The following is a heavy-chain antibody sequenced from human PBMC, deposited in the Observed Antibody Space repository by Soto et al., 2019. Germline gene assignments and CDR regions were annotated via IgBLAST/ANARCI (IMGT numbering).Heavy chain of an antibody. V-gene: IGHV1-69*13. CDR1: GGTFSSYS. CDR3: AREGRGIQGTYYYYGMDV. D-gene: IGHD3-10*01. CDR2: IIPIFGTA. J-gene: IGHJ6*02. Sequence: ASVKGSCKASGGTFSSYSISWVRQAPGQGLEWMGGIIPIFGTANYAQKFQGRVTITADESTSTAYMELSSLRSEDTAVYYCAREGRGIQGTYYYYGMDVWGQGTTVTVSS.